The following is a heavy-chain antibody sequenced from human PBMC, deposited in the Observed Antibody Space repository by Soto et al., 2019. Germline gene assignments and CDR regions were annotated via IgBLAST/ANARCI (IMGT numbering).Heavy chain of an antibody. CDR1: GDSIRNINYY. V-gene: IGHV4-39*02. D-gene: IGHD2-15*01. CDR2: IYYSGTT. J-gene: IGHJ5*02. Sequence: QLQLQESGPGLVKSSETLSLTCTLSGDSIRNINYYWGWIRQPPGKGLEWIGSIYYSGTTYYNPSLKRRVAMTLDTSKNDFSLNLSSVTAADTAVYYCARCRGYCSGMSCFCSFDPWGQGTLVSVSS. CDR3: ARCRGYCSGMSCFCSFDP.